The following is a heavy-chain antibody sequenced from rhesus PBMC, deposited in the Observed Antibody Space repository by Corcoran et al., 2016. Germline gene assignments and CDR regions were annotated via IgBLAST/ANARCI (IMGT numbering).Heavy chain of an antibody. CDR3: ARTTYYYGSGYSYYFDY. V-gene: IGHV4S11*01. CDR1: GGSIRGYY. J-gene: IGHJ4*01. D-gene: IGHD3-28*01. CDR2: IDGRGSNT. Sequence: QVQLPESGPGLVKPSETLSLTCTVSGGSIRGYYWNWLLPPPGTGLELIGTIDGRGSNTNNNPSLKRRVTLSVDTSKNQRSRKRSAVTAADTAVYYCARTTYYYGSGYSYYFDYWGQGVLVTVSS.